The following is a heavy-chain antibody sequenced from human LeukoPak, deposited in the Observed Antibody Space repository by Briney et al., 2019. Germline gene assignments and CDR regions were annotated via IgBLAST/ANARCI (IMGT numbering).Heavy chain of an antibody. CDR3: ARGEIVVVTAIRYYYYGMDV. D-gene: IGHD2-21*02. CDR1: GGSISSYY. J-gene: IGHJ6*02. V-gene: IGHV4-59*08. Sequence: SETLSLTCTVSGGSISSYYWSWIRQPPGRGLEWIGYIYYSGSTNYNPSLKSRVTISVGTSKNQFSLKLSSVTAADTAVYYCARGEIVVVTAIRYYYYGMDVWGQGTTVTVSS. CDR2: IYYSGST.